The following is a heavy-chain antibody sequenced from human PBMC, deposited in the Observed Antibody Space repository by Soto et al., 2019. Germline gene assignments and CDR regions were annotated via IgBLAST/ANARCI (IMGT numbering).Heavy chain of an antibody. Sequence: GGSLRLSCAASGFTFSGYSVNWVRQAPGKGLEWVSYISSGSKTIYYAESVKGRFTVSRDNARNSQYLQMNSLRDEDTAVYYCARSYCGDDCALDHWGQGTLVTVSS. CDR3: ARSYCGDDCALDH. CDR1: GFTFSGYS. D-gene: IGHD2-21*02. CDR2: ISSGSKTI. V-gene: IGHV3-48*02. J-gene: IGHJ4*02.